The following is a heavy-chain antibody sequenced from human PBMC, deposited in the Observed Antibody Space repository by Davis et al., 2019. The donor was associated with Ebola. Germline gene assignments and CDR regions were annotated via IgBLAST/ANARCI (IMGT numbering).Heavy chain of an antibody. V-gene: IGHV1-69*04. CDR1: GGTFSTHD. D-gene: IGHD1-26*01. CDR2: IIPMVGTA. J-gene: IGHJ4*02. CDR3: ARDLGRYDDH. Sequence: AASVKVSCKASGGTFSTHDINWVRQAPGQGLEWMGRIIPMVGTATYAQKFQGRVTITADKSTSTAYMEMSGLRSEDTAVYYCARDLGRYDDHWGQGTLVTVSS.